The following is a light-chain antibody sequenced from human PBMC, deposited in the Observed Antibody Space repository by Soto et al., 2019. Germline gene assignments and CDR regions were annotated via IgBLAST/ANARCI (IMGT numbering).Light chain of an antibody. Sequence: DIPMTQSPSTLSASVGERVTITCRASQSISVWMAWYQQKPGRAPKLLIYDASNLESGVPSRFSGGGSGTEFTLTISSLQPDDFATYYCQQYNSYSWTFGQGTKVEIK. CDR2: DAS. CDR3: QQYNSYSWT. J-gene: IGKJ1*01. V-gene: IGKV1-5*01. CDR1: QSISVW.